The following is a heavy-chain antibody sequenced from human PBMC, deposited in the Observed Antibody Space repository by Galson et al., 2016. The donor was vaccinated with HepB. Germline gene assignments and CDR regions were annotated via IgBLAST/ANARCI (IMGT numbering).Heavy chain of an antibody. D-gene: IGHD5-12*01. CDR1: GFTFSDYY. V-gene: IGHV3-11*06. CDR2: ISGSSSDT. Sequence: SLRLSCAASGFTFSDYYMNWIRQAPRKGLEWLAYISGSSSDTNYADSMKGRFTISRDNAKNSLYLQLNSLRAEDTAVYYCARDERGYGGYEDSPDAFDVWGQGTMVIVSS. J-gene: IGHJ3*01. CDR3: ARDERGYGGYEDSPDAFDV.